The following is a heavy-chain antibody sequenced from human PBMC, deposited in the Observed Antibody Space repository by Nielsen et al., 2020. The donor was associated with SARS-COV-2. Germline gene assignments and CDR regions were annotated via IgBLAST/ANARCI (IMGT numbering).Heavy chain of an antibody. CDR1: GGTFSSYA. CDR3: ARESRYCSGGSCYSDWFDP. Sequence: SVKVSCKASGGTFSSYAISWVRQAPGQGLEWMGRIIPILGIANHAQKFQGRVTITADKSTSTAYMELSSLRSEDTAVYYCARESRYCSGGSCYSDWFDPWGQGTLVTVSS. J-gene: IGHJ5*02. V-gene: IGHV1-69*04. D-gene: IGHD2-15*01. CDR2: IIPILGIA.